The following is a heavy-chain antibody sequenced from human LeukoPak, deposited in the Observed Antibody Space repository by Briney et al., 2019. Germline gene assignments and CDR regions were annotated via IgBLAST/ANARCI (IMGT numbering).Heavy chain of an antibody. CDR2: IYHSGST. D-gene: IGHD2-15*01. CDR1: GYSISSGYY. CDR3: AREGIIREEGRNWFDP. V-gene: IGHV4-38-2*02. J-gene: IGHJ5*02. Sequence: SETLSLTCAVSGYSISSGYYWGWIRQPPGKGLEWIGSIYHSGSTYCNPSLKSRVTISVDTSKNRFSLKLSSVTAADTAVYYCAREGIIREEGRNWFDPWGQGTLVTVSS.